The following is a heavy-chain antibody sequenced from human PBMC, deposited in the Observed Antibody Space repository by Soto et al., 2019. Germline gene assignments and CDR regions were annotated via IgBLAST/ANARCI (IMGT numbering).Heavy chain of an antibody. CDR3: ARSNQLAYGMDV. V-gene: IGHV3-66*01. Sequence: EVQLVESGGGLVQPGGSLRLSCAASGFTVGSNYMNWVRQAPGKGLEWVSVIYSSGSTYYADSVKGRFTISGDNSKKTLYLQMNSLRAGDTAVYYCARSNQLAYGMDVWGQGTTVTVSS. J-gene: IGHJ6*02. D-gene: IGHD6-13*01. CDR2: IYSSGST. CDR1: GFTVGSNY.